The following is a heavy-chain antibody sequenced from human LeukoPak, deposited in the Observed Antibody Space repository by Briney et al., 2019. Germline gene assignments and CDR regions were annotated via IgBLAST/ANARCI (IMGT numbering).Heavy chain of an antibody. J-gene: IGHJ4*02. CDR3: ARDNLNAVTNPGVIDY. V-gene: IGHV3-48*03. D-gene: IGHD4-17*01. Sequence: TGGSLRLSCAASGFTFSSFEMNWVRQAPGRGLEWISYISSSASTIYYADSVKGRLTISRDDARNSLYLQMNSLTGEDTAVYYCARDNLNAVTNPGVIDYWGQGTLVTVSS. CDR2: ISSSASTI. CDR1: GFTFSSFE.